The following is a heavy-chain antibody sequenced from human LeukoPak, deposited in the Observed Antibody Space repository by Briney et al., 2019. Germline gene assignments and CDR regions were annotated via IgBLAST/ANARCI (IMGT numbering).Heavy chain of an antibody. CDR2: ISYDGSNK. J-gene: IGHJ4*02. V-gene: IGHV3-30-3*01. Sequence: GGSLSLSWAPPEFTSITYPIHGVRKPPGKGWGWVAVISYDGSNKYYADSVKGRFTISRDNSKNTLYLQMNSLRAEDTAVYYCEGSGHTDFDYWGQGTLVTVSS. CDR1: EFTSITYP. CDR3: EGSGHTDFDY. D-gene: IGHD2-15*01.